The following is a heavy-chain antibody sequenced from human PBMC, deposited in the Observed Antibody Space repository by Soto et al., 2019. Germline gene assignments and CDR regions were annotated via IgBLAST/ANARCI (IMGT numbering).Heavy chain of an antibody. Sequence: HLGGSLRLSCAVSGFAFSSYGMHWVRQAPGKGLEWVAVISYDGGNKYYSDSAKGRFTISRDNSKNTVYLQMNNLRAEDSAVYYCAKVVPIGSDYWGQGTLVTVSS. J-gene: IGHJ4*02. V-gene: IGHV3-30*18. D-gene: IGHD3-10*01. CDR1: GFAFSSYG. CDR3: AKVVPIGSDY. CDR2: ISYDGGNK.